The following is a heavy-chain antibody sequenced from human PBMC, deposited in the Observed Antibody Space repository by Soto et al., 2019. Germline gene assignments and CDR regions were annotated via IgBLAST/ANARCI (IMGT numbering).Heavy chain of an antibody. Sequence: SETLSLTCAVYGGSFSGYYWSWIRQPPGKGLGWIGEINHSGSTNYNPSLKSRVTISVDTSKNQFSLKLSSVTAADTAVYYCARVYYDFWSVDYYYYMDVWGKGTTVTVSS. CDR2: INHSGST. CDR3: ARVYYDFWSVDYYYYMDV. D-gene: IGHD3-3*01. J-gene: IGHJ6*03. V-gene: IGHV4-34*01. CDR1: GGSFSGYY.